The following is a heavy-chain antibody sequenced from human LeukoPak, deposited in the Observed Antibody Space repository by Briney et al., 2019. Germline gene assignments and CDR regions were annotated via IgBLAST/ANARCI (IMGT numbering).Heavy chain of an antibody. CDR2: INPSGGST. J-gene: IGHJ5*02. CDR1: GYTFTSYY. CDR3: ARDRRVGTMVRGVIITRNWFDP. V-gene: IGHV1-46*01. Sequence: ASVKVSCKASGYTFTSYYMHWVRQAPGQGLEWMGIINPSGGSTSYAQKFQGRVTMTRDMSTGTVYMELSSLRSEDTAVYYCARDRRVGTMVRGVIITRNWFDPWGQGTLVTVSS. D-gene: IGHD3-10*01.